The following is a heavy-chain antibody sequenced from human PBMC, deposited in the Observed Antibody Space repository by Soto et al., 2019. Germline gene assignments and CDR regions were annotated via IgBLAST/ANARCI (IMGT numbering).Heavy chain of an antibody. CDR2: IRFDGSNK. CDR3: ATTGPY. V-gene: IGHV3-33*01. J-gene: IGHJ4*02. CDR1: GFTFSSYC. Sequence: QVQLVESGGGVVQPGGSLRLSCAASGFTFSSYCMHWVRQAPGKGLEWVAVIRFDGSNKFYADSVKGRFTITRDNSKNTASLQMNPLRDEDSDALYCATTGPYWGQGTLVTVSP.